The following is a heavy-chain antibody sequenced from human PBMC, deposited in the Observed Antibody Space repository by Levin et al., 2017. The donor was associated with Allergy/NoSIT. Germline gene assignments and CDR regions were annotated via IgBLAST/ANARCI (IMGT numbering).Heavy chain of an antibody. D-gene: IGHD6-19*01. V-gene: IGHV1-18*01. CDR3: ARGAAVANPRAGY. Sequence: GESLKISCKTSGYTFTNYGISWVRQAPGQGLEWMGWISAYNGEIRYAQKFQGRVTMTTDTSTSTGYIELRSLRDDDTALYYCARGAAVANPRAGYWGQGTLVTVSS. CDR1: GYTFTNYG. CDR2: ISAYNGEI. J-gene: IGHJ4*02.